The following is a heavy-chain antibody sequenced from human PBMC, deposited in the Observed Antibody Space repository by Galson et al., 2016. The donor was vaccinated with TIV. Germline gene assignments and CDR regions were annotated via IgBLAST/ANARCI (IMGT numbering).Heavy chain of an antibody. CDR1: GYGFTGYY. CDR3: AGPGAYHFAH. D-gene: IGHD1-14*01. Sequence: SVKVSCKASGYGFTGYYMHWVRQAPGQGLEWMGWSNPNTGATKYEQKFQDRVTMTTDTSINTAFLELTRLRFDDTAVYYCAGPGAYHFAHLGQGTLVTVS. V-gene: IGHV1-2*02. CDR2: SNPNTGAT. J-gene: IGHJ4*02.